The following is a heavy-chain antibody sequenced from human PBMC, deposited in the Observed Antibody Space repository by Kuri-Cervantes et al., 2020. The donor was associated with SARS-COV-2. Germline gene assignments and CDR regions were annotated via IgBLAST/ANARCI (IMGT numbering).Heavy chain of an antibody. CDR3: ATGYSSSWSDPYFDY. J-gene: IGHJ4*02. V-gene: IGHV4-34*01. D-gene: IGHD6-13*01. Sequence: SETLSLTCAVYGGSFSGYYWSWIRQPPGKGLEWIGSIYYSGSTYYNPSLKSRVTISVDTSKNQFSLKLSSVTAADTAVYYCATGYSSSWSDPYFDYWGQGTLVTVSS. CDR1: GGSFSGYY. CDR2: IYYSGST.